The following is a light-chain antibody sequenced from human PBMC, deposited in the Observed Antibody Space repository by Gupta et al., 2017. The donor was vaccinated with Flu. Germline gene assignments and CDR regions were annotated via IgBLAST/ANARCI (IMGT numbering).Light chain of an antibody. CDR2: AAS. Sequence: DIQLTQSPSSLSASVGDRVNITCRASQGLNICLKWYQQKPGTAPKLLIYAASTLQGGVPSRFSGSGSGTDFTLTINSLEPEDFATYYCQQSYSTPWTFGQGTKVEIK. CDR1: QGLNIC. J-gene: IGKJ1*01. V-gene: IGKV1-39*01. CDR3: QQSYSTPWT.